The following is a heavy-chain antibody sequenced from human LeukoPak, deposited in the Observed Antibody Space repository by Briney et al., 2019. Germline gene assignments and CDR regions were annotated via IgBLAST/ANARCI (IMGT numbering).Heavy chain of an antibody. CDR2: ISGSGGST. D-gene: IGHD3-10*01. CDR1: GFTFSSYA. Sequence: GGSLRLSCAASGFTFSSYAMSWVRQAPGKGLEWVSAISGSGGSTYYADSVKGRSTISRDNSKNTLYLQMNSLRAEDTAVYYCAKDPPSSGSYYIRPNWFDPWGQGTLVTVSS. J-gene: IGHJ5*02. V-gene: IGHV3-23*01. CDR3: AKDPPSSGSYYIRPNWFDP.